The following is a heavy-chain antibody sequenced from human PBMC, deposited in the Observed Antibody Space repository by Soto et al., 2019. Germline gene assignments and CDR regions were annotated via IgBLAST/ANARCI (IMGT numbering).Heavy chain of an antibody. Sequence: GGSLRLSCAASGFTFSSYSMNWVRQAPGKGLEWVSSISSSSYIYYADSVKGRFTISRDNAKNSLYLQMNSLRAEDTAVYYCARAPDSGYGPYYFDYWGQGTLVTVSS. J-gene: IGHJ4*02. V-gene: IGHV3-21*01. CDR1: GFTFSSYS. D-gene: IGHD5-12*01. CDR2: ISSSSYI. CDR3: ARAPDSGYGPYYFDY.